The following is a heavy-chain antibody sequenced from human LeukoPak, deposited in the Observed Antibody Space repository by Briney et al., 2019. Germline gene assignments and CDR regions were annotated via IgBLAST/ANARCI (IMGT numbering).Heavy chain of an antibody. V-gene: IGHV1-69*13. CDR3: ARESGVRGAIIPNWFDP. CDR2: IIPIFGTA. D-gene: IGHD3-10*01. J-gene: IGHJ5*02. Sequence: ASVKVSCKASGGTFISYAISWVRQAPGQGLEWMGGIIPIFGTANYAQKFQGRVTITADESTSTAYMELSSLRSEDTAVYYCARESGVRGAIIPNWFDPWGQGTLVTVSS. CDR1: GGTFISYA.